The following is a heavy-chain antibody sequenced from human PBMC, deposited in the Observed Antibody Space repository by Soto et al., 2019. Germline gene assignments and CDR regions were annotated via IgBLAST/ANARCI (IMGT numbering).Heavy chain of an antibody. CDR3: ATCQLGEYYYAMDM. D-gene: IGHD7-27*01. CDR2: IYDSGNT. CDR1: GDSITTYKW. V-gene: IGHV4-4*02. J-gene: IGHJ6*02. Sequence: SETLSLTCGVSGDSITTYKWWTWVRQTPGRGLEWIGEIYDSGNTRYNPSLRSRVTISKDTSKNQLSLKLNSVTVADTAVYYCATCQLGEYYYAMDMWGQGTTVTVSS.